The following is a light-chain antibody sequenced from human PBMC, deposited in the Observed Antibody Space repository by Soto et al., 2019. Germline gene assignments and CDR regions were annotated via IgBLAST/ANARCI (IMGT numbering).Light chain of an antibody. J-gene: IGLJ2*01. CDR2: AVT. CDR3: SSSTSSNTLV. Sequence: QSALTQPASVSGSPGQSITISCTGTSSDIGAYNYVSWYQQHPGKAPKLMIYAVTNRPSGVSNRFSGSKSGNTASLTISGLQAEDEADYYCSSSTSSNTLVFGGGTKLTVL. CDR1: SSDIGAYNY. V-gene: IGLV2-14*03.